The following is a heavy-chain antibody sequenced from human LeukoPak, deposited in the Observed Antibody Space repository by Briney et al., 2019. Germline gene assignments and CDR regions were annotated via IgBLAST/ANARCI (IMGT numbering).Heavy chain of an antibody. CDR3: ARRSLYSISSGITP. D-gene: IGHD6-6*01. CDR1: GGSFNGYY. J-gene: IGHJ5*02. Sequence: SETLSLTCAVYGGSFNGYYWNWIRQPPGKGLEWIGDISQSGSTNYNPSLKSRVTISVDASKNQVSLRLNSVTAADTAVYYCARRSLYSISSGITPWGQETLVTVSS. CDR2: ISQSGST. V-gene: IGHV4-34*01.